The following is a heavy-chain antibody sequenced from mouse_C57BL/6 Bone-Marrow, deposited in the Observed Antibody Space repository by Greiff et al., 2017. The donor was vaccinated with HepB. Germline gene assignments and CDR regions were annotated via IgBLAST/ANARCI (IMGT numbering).Heavy chain of an antibody. V-gene: IGHV1-69*01. Sequence: QVQLQQPGAELVMPGASVKLSCKASGYTFTSYWMHWVKRRPGQGLEWIGEIDPSDSYTNYNQKFKGKSTLTVDKSSSTAYMQLSSLTSEDSAVYYCATIYYGFAYWGQGTLVTVSA. CDR2: IDPSDSYT. D-gene: IGHD2-1*01. J-gene: IGHJ3*01. CDR1: GYTFTSYW. CDR3: ATIYYGFAY.